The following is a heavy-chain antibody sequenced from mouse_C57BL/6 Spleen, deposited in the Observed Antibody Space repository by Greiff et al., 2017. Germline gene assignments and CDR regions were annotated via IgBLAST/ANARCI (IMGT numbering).Heavy chain of an antibody. CDR3: ASEGDYYGSSSWFAY. V-gene: IGHV1-80*01. D-gene: IGHD1-1*01. Sequence: VQLQQSGAELVKPGASVKISCKASGYAFSSYWMNWVKQRPGKGLEWIGQIYPGDGDTNYNGKFKGKATLTADKSSSTAYMQLSSLTSEDSAVYFWASEGDYYGSSSWFAYWGQGTLVTVSA. CDR2: IYPGDGDT. CDR1: GYAFSSYW. J-gene: IGHJ3*01.